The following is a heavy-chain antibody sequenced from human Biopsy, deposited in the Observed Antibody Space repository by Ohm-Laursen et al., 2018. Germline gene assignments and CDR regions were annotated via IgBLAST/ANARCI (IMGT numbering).Heavy chain of an antibody. D-gene: IGHD1-26*01. CDR1: GDSITRSY. CDR2: IYYSGGT. CDR3: ARVEAGTYDALDI. V-gene: IGHV4-59*01. J-gene: IGHJ3*02. Sequence: GTLSLTCTLSGDSITRSYWSWIRQSPGKGLEWIGYIYYSGGTKYNPSLASRVTFSVDMSKSQFSLKLYSVTAADTAVYYCARVEAGTYDALDIWGQGTLVAVSA.